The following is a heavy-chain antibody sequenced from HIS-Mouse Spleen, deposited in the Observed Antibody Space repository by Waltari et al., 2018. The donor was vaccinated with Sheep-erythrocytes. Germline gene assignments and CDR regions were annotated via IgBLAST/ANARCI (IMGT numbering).Heavy chain of an antibody. Sequence: EVQLVESGGGLVKPGGSLRLSCAASGFTFSSYSMNWVRQAPGKGLGAVSSISSSSSYIYYSDSVKGRFTISRDNAKNSLYLQMNSLRAEDTAVYYCARVASGATFDYWGQGTLVTVSS. D-gene: IGHD1-26*01. CDR2: ISSSSSYI. CDR1: GFTFSSYS. CDR3: ARVASGATFDY. V-gene: IGHV3-21*01. J-gene: IGHJ4*02.